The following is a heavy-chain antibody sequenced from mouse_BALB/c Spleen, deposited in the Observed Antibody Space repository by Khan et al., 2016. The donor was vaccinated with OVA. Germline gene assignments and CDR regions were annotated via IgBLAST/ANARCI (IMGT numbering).Heavy chain of an antibody. CDR2: ISSGGTYT. Sequence: EVELVESGGDLVNPGGSLKLSCAASGFIFSSYGMSWVRQTPDKRLEWVATISSGGTYTYYPDSVKGRFTISRDNAKNTLSLQMSSLKSEDTAMYYCTRCSTTTTGDYYAMDYWGQGTSVTVSS. CDR3: TRCSTTTTGDYYAMDY. V-gene: IGHV5-6*01. J-gene: IGHJ4*01. D-gene: IGHD1-2*01. CDR1: GFIFSSYG.